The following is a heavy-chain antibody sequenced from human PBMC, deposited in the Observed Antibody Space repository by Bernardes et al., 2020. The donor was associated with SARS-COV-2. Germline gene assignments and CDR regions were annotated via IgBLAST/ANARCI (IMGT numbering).Heavy chain of an antibody. D-gene: IGHD5-12*01. CDR1: GGSFSGHY. CDR3: VRIERWLDVFDI. J-gene: IGHJ3*02. Sequence: SETLSLTCAVYGGSFSGHYWSWIRQPPGKGLEWIGEINHSGSTKYNPSLSSRVTISVDTSKNQFSLKLSSVIAADTAMYYCVRIERWLDVFDIWGQGTMVTVSS. CDR2: INHSGST. V-gene: IGHV4-34*01.